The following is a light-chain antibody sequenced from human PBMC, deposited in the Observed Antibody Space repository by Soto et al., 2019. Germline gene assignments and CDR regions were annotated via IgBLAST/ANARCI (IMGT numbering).Light chain of an antibody. V-gene: IGKV3-20*01. J-gene: IGKJ1*01. Sequence: EIVLTQSPGTLSLSPGDRATLSCRASQGVSANSLAWYQQKPGQAPRLLIYGASIRATGISDRFSGSGSGTDFTLTISRLEPEDFAMYYCHQYASSPRTFGQGTKVDIK. CDR1: QGVSANS. CDR2: GAS. CDR3: HQYASSPRT.